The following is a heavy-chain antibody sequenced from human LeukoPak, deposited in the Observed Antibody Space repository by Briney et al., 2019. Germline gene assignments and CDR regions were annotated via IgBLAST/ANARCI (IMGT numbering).Heavy chain of an antibody. V-gene: IGHV3-23*01. CDR3: AKSSRSSRPYYFDF. J-gene: IGHJ4*02. CDR1: GFSFNNYA. Sequence: GGSLRLSCAASGFSFNNYAMSWVRQVPGKGLEWVSAITGSGDDTYHADSVKGRFTISRDNSRNTLYLQMNSLRVEDSAMYHCAKSSRSSRPYYFDFWGQGTLVTVSS. CDR2: ITGSGDDT. D-gene: IGHD6-19*01.